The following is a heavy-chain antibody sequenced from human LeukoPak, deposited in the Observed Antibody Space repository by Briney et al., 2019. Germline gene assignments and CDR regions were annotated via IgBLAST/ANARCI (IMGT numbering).Heavy chain of an antibody. V-gene: IGHV4-4*02. CDR2: IYHSGST. CDR3: ARGSAVGHFDS. D-gene: IGHD6-13*01. J-gene: IGHJ4*02. Sequence: SGTLSLTCAVSGGSISGSNCCSWVRQPPGKGLEWVGEIYHSGSTNYNPSLMSRVPMSVDKSKNQFSLKLSSVTAADTAVYYCARGSAVGHFDSWGQGTLVTVSS. CDR1: GGSISGSNC.